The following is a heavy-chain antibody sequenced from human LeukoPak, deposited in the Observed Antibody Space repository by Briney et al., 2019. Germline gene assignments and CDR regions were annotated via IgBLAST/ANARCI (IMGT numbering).Heavy chain of an antibody. Sequence: GGSLRLSCAASGFTFSSYAMSWVRQAPGKGLEWVSAISGSGGSTYYADSVKGRFTISRDNSKNTLYLQMNSLRAEDTAAYYCAKPRHDYCSSTSCQSWYFDLWGRGTLVTVSS. V-gene: IGHV3-23*01. CDR2: ISGSGGST. D-gene: IGHD2-2*01. J-gene: IGHJ2*01. CDR1: GFTFSSYA. CDR3: AKPRHDYCSSTSCQSWYFDL.